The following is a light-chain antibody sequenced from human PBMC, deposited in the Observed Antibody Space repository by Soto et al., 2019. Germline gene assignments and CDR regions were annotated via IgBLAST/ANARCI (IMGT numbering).Light chain of an antibody. CDR1: QSISSY. CDR2: AAS. CDR3: QQYYSDPRT. J-gene: IGKJ1*01. Sequence: RMTQSPSSFSASTGDRVTVTCRANQSISSYLAWYQQKPGKAPKLLIYAASTLQSGVPSRFSGSGSGTDFTLTISCLQSEDFATYYCQQYYSDPRTFGQGTKVEIK. V-gene: IGKV1-8*01.